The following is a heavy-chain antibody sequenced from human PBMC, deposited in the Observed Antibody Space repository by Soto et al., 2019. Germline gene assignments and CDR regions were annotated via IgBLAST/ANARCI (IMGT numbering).Heavy chain of an antibody. J-gene: IGHJ4*02. CDR1: GFTFSGYS. V-gene: IGHV3-64D*06. D-gene: IGHD3-22*01. CDR2: ISTNGGST. Sequence: GGSLRLSCAASGFTFSGYSMDWVRQAPGKGLEYVSSISTNGGSTHYADSVKGRFTISSDNSKNTQYLQMSSLRADDTAVYYCVKGEYYYDSSGYYPFDYWGQGTLVTVSS. CDR3: VKGEYYYDSSGYYPFDY.